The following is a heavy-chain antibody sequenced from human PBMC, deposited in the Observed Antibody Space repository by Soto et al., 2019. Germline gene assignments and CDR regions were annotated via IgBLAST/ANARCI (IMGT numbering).Heavy chain of an antibody. CDR2: IYYSGST. CDR3: ASTGHSNYYYYYMDV. D-gene: IGHD3-3*01. V-gene: IGHV4-39*01. CDR1: GGSISSSSYY. J-gene: IGHJ6*03. Sequence: SETLSLTCTVSGGSISSSSYYWGWIRQPPGKGLEWIGSIYYSGSTYYNPSLKSRVTISVDTSKNQFSLKLSSVTAADTAVYYFASTGHSNYYYYYMDVWGKGTTVTVSS.